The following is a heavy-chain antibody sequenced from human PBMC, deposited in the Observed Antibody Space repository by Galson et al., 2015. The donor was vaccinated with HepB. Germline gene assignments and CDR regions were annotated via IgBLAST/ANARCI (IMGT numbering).Heavy chain of an antibody. D-gene: IGHD3-10*01. CDR2: IYPGDSDT. Sequence: QSGAEVTKPGESLKISCKGSGYSFTSYWIGWVRQMPGKGLEWMGIIYPGDSDTRYSPSFQGQVTISADKSISTAYLQWSSLKASDTAMYYCARIDGYYGSGSYPYYYYMDVWGKGTTVTVSS. CDR3: ARIDGYYGSGSYPYYYYMDV. J-gene: IGHJ6*03. CDR1: GYSFTSYW. V-gene: IGHV5-51*03.